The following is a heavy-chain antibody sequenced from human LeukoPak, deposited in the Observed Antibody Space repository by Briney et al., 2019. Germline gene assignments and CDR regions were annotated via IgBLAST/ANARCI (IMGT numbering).Heavy chain of an antibody. CDR1: GYTFTGYY. CDR3: ARERRDRTFRFDY. CDR2: INPNSGGT. V-gene: IGHV1-2*02. Sequence: ASVKVSCKASGYTFTGYYMHWVRQAPGQGLEWMGWINPNSGGTNYAQKFQGRVTMTRDTSISTAYMELSRLRSDDTAVYYCARERRDRTFRFDYWGQGTLVTVSS. D-gene: IGHD1-14*01. J-gene: IGHJ4*02.